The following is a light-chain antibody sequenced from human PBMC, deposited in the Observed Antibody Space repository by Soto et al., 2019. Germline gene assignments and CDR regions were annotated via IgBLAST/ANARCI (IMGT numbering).Light chain of an antibody. CDR2: GAS. V-gene: IGKV3-15*01. J-gene: IGKJ5*01. CDR3: QQYNTWPPIT. Sequence: EIVLTQSPATLSSFPGDRVTLSCRASQYINTRLAWYQHRPGQAPRLLIYGASTRVTGIPVRFSGSGSGTEFTLTISSLQSEDFAVYYCQQYNTWPPITFGQGTRLEIK. CDR1: QYINTR.